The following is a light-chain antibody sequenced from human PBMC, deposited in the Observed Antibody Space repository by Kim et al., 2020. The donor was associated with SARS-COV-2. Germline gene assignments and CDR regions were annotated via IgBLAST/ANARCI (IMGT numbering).Light chain of an antibody. J-gene: IGKJ5*01. CDR3: QQFDDSPIT. Sequence: DIVLAQSPGTLSLSPGERVTLSCRASQSVRNTYVAWYQQKPGQAPRLLMYGTSNRATGIPDRFSGSGSETDFTLTITRLEPEDFAVYYCQQFDDSPITFGQGTRLEIK. CDR1: QSVRNTY. CDR2: GTS. V-gene: IGKV3-20*01.